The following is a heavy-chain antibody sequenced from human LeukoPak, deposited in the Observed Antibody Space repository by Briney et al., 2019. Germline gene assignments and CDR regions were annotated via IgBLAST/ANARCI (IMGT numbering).Heavy chain of an antibody. Sequence: GGSLRLSCAASDFTVSSNYMSWVRQAPGKGLEWVSVIYTGGSTYYADSVKGRFTISRDNSKNTLYLQMNSLRAEDTAVYYCAREPDFWSGYHFWGQGTLVTVSS. CDR3: AREPDFWSGYHF. CDR1: DFTVSSNY. J-gene: IGHJ4*02. D-gene: IGHD3-3*01. V-gene: IGHV3-53*01. CDR2: IYTGGST.